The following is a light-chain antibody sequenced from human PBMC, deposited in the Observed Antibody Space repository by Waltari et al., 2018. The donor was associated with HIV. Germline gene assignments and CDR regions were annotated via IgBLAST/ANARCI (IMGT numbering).Light chain of an antibody. CDR2: WAS. CDR3: QQYYTTSWT. J-gene: IGKJ1*01. V-gene: IGKV4-1*01. Sequence: DIKMTQSPESLAVSLGVTATIPCHSSRSVFYASNSKNYITWIQHKPGQPPKVLVYWASIRESGVPDRFSGSGSGTVFTLTISSLQAEDVATYFCQQYYTTSWTFGRGTRLEIK. CDR1: RSVFYASNSKNY.